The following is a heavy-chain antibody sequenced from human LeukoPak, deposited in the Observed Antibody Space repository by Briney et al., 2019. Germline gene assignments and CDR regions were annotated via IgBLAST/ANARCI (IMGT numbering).Heavy chain of an antibody. CDR3: AKRGVVIRVILVGFHKEAYYFDS. V-gene: IGHV3-23*01. D-gene: IGHD3-22*01. Sequence: GGSLRLSCAVSGITLSNYGMSWVHQAPGKGLEWVSGISGTGGSTNYADSVKGRFTISRDNRKNTLYLQMNSLRAEDTAVYFCAKRGVVIRVILVGFHKEAYYFDSWGQGALVTVSS. CDR2: ISGTGGST. CDR1: GITLSNYG. J-gene: IGHJ4*02.